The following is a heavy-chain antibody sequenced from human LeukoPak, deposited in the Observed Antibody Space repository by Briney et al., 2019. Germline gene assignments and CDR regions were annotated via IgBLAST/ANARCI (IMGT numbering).Heavy chain of an antibody. V-gene: IGHV4-4*09. CDR1: GGSISSYY. J-gene: IGHJ6*03. Sequence: SETLSLSCTVSGGSISSYYWSWIRQPPGKGLEWIGYIHTSGNTNSNPSLKSRVTISVDTSKNQFSLKLSSVTAADTAVYYCARERLYNWNYSRRYYYYMDVWGKGTTVTVSS. D-gene: IGHD1-7*01. CDR3: ARERLYNWNYSRRYYYYMDV. CDR2: IHTSGNT.